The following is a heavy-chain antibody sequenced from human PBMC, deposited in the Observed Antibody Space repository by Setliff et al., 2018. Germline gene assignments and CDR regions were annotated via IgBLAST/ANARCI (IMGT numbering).Heavy chain of an antibody. Sequence: GGSLRLSCAASGYTSSSYAMTWVRQAPGKGLEWVSIISASGDTTYYAGSVKGRFTISRDNAKNSLYLQMNSLRAEDTAVYYCARDPPWELRYFDLWGRGTLVTVSS. J-gene: IGHJ2*01. CDR3: ARDPPWELRYFDL. CDR1: GYTSSSYA. D-gene: IGHD1-26*01. CDR2: ISASGDTT. V-gene: IGHV3-23*01.